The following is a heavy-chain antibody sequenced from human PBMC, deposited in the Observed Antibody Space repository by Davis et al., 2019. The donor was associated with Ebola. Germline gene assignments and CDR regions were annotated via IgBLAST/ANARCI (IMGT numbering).Heavy chain of an antibody. CDR3: AIHSDFSLGGSSVVYGMDV. Sequence: GESLKISCAASGFTFSNYAMTWVRQPPGKGLEWVSSISGGGATTYYTDSVQVRFTVSRDNYKNTMYREMNSLRAEDTAVYYCAIHSDFSLGGSSVVYGMDVWGQGTTVTVSS. CDR2: ISGGGATT. J-gene: IGHJ6*02. D-gene: IGHD4-23*01. CDR1: GFTFSNYA. V-gene: IGHV3-23*01.